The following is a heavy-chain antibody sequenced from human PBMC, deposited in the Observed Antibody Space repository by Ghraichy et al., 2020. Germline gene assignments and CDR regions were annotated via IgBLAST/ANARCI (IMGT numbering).Heavy chain of an antibody. CDR1: GYTFTSYY. Sequence: ASVKVSCKASGYTFTSYYMHWVRQAPGQGLEWMGIINPSGGSTSYAQKFQGRVTMTRDTSTSTVYMELSSLRSEDTAVYYCARVSTYYYGSGSFFETPSPFDYWGQGTLVTVSS. D-gene: IGHD3-10*01. J-gene: IGHJ4*02. CDR3: ARVSTYYYGSGSFFETPSPFDY. CDR2: INPSGGST. V-gene: IGHV1-46*01.